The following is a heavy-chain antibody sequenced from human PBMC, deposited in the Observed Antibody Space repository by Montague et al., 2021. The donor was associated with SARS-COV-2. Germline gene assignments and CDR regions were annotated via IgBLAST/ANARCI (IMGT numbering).Heavy chain of an antibody. CDR2: TYYRSKWYN. Sequence: CAISGDSVSSNIATWNWTRQSPSRGLEWLGRTYYRSKWYNDYAESVKSRITIDPDTSKHQFSLHLNSVTPEDTAVYYCARIPVGSKYYFDFWGQGALVTVS. D-gene: IGHD2-2*01. V-gene: IGHV6-1*01. J-gene: IGHJ4*02. CDR3: ARIPVGSKYYFDF. CDR1: GDSVSSNIAT.